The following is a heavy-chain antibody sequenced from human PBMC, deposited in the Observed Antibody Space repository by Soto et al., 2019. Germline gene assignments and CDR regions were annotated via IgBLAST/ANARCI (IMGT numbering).Heavy chain of an antibody. CDR3: AKDRVIQLLPIWPDP. CDR1: GFTFSSDW. J-gene: IGHJ5*02. CDR2: INSDGSST. V-gene: IGHV3-74*01. D-gene: IGHD2-2*01. Sequence: GGSLRLSCAASGFTFSSDWMHWVRQAPGKGLVWVSRINSDGSSTNYADSVKGRFTISRDNSKNMVFLQVDSLRVDDTALYYCAKDRVIQLLPIWPDPWGQGTLVTVSS.